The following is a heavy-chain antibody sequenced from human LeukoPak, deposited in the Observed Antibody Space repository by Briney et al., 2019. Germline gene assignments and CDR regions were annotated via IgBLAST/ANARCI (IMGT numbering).Heavy chain of an antibody. CDR3: ARDEQQQPYYYYGMDV. J-gene: IGHJ6*04. D-gene: IGHD6-13*01. V-gene: IGHV6-1*01. CDR2: TYYRSKWYN. Sequence: SRTLSLTCAISGDSVSSNSAAWNWIRQSPSRGLEWLGRTYYRSKWYNDYAVSVKSRITINPDTSKNQFSLQLNSVTPEDTAVYYCARDEQQQPYYYYGMDVWGKGTTVTVSS. CDR1: GDSVSSNSAA.